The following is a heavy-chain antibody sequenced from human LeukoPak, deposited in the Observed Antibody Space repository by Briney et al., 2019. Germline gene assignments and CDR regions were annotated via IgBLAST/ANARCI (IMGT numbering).Heavy chain of an antibody. CDR2: IYTSGST. CDR3: ARDLGELDDY. CDR1: GGSISSGSYY. J-gene: IGHJ4*02. V-gene: IGHV4-61*02. D-gene: IGHD1-26*01. Sequence: SETLSLTCTVSGGSISSGSYYWSWIRQPAGKGLEWIGRIYTSGSTNYNPSLKSRVTISVDTSKNQFSLKLSSVTAADTAVYYCARDLGELDDYWGQGTLVTVSS.